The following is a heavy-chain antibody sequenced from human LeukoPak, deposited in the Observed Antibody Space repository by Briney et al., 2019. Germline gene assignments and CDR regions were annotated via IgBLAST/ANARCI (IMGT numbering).Heavy chain of an antibody. CDR1: GGSFSGYY. CDR2: INHSGST. CDR3: ARGSPWGYFDWLLSYYFDY. J-gene: IGHJ4*02. V-gene: IGHV4-34*01. Sequence: SETLSLTCAVYGGSFSGYYWSWIRQPPGKGLEWIGEINHSGSTNYNPSLKSRVTISVDTSKNQFPLKLSSVTAADTAVYYCARGSPWGYFDWLLSYYFDYWGQGTLVTVSS. D-gene: IGHD3-9*01.